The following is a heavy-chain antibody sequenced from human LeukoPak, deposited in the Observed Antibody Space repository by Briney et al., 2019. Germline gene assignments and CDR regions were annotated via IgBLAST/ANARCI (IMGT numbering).Heavy chain of an antibody. V-gene: IGHV3-9*01. CDR1: GFTFDDYA. CDR2: ISWSSGSI. J-gene: IGHJ4*02. D-gene: IGHD5-18*01. CDR3: AKDGYSYGNYFDY. Sequence: PGGSLRLSCAASGFTFDDYAMHWVRQAPGKGLEWVSGISWSSGSIGYADSVKGRFTISRDNAKNSLYLQMNSLRAEDTALYYCAKDGYSYGNYFDYWGQGTLVTVSS.